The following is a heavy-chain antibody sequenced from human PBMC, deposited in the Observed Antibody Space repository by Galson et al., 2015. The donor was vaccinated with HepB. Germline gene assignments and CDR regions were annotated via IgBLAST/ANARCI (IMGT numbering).Heavy chain of an antibody. J-gene: IGHJ6*02. CDR2: ISASGHST. CDR1: GFTSSNYD. CDR3: ATKAAGTQYYNYYGMAV. V-gene: IGHV3-23*01. Sequence: SLRLSCAASGFTSSNYDMSWVRQAPGKGLEWVSAISASGHSTYYGDSVKGRFTISRDNSQKTVYLQMNSLRAEDTAVYYCATKAAGTQYYNYYGMAVWGQGTTVTVSS. D-gene: IGHD6-13*01.